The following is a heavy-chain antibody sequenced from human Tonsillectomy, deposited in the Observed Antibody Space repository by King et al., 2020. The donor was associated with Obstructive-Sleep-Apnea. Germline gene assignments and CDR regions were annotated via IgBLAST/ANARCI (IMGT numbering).Heavy chain of an antibody. D-gene: IGHD1-26*01. V-gene: IGHV4-31*03. CDR3: ARERVGGSYPFDI. CDR2: IYYSGST. Sequence: VQLQESGPGLVKPSQTLSLTCTVSGGAISSGGYYWSWIGQHPGKGLEVIGYIYYSGSTYYHPSLKSRVTISVDTSKNQFSLKLSSVTAADTAVYYCARERVGGSYPFDIWGQGTMVTVSS. J-gene: IGHJ3*02. CDR1: GGAISSGGYY.